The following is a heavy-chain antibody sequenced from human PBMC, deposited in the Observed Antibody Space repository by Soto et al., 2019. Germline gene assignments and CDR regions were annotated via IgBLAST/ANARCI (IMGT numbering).Heavy chain of an antibody. D-gene: IGHD5-12*01. CDR2: IYWDDDK. CDR3: AQRSNPTYRGYDWGAAGYFDS. Sequence: QITLKESGPTRVKPTQTLTLTCTFSGFSLSTRGVGVGWIRQSPGKALEWLAVIYWDDDKRYSPSLKSRLTISEDTAKNQVVLTMTNTDPVDTATYYCAQRSNPTYRGYDWGAAGYFDSWGQGTLVTVSS. V-gene: IGHV2-5*02. J-gene: IGHJ4*02. CDR1: GFSLSTRGVG.